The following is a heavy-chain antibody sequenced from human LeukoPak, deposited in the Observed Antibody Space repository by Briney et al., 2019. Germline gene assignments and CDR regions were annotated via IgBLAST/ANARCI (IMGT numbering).Heavy chain of an antibody. Sequence: SETLSLTCTVSGGSISSYYWSWIRQPPGKGLEWIGYIYYSGSTYYNPSLKSRVTISVGTSKNQFSLKLSSVTAADTAVYYCARDPPLSYDSSGYYGGQLDYWGQGTLVTVSS. J-gene: IGHJ4*02. V-gene: IGHV4-4*08. CDR2: IYYSGST. CDR1: GGSISSYY. D-gene: IGHD3-22*01. CDR3: ARDPPLSYDSSGYYGGQLDY.